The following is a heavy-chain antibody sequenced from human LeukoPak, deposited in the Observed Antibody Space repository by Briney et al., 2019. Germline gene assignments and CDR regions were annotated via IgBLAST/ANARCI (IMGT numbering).Heavy chain of an antibody. CDR1: GGSISSYY. V-gene: IGHV4-59*01. J-gene: IGHJ5*02. CDR2: IYYSGST. CDR3: ARLKDLWFDP. Sequence: SETLSLTCTVSGGSISSYYWSWIRQPPGKGLEWIGYIYYSGSTNYNPSLKSRVTISVDTSKNQFSLKLTSVTAADTAVYYCARLKDLWFDPWGQGTLVTVSS. D-gene: IGHD2-15*01.